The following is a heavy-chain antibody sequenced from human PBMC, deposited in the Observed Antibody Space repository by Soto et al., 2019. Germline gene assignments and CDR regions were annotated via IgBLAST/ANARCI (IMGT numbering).Heavy chain of an antibody. CDR3: AGDRFSFDF. Sequence: QVQLVQSGAEVKKPGASVKVSCKSSGYTFTSYGISWVRQAPGQGLEWMGWISAYNGNPNYAQKLRGIVTMTTDTSTSAAYIETRSPRADDTAVSYCAGDRFSFDFWGQRPLVMVSS. CDR1: GYTFTSYG. J-gene: IGHJ4*02. CDR2: ISAYNGNP. V-gene: IGHV1-18*01.